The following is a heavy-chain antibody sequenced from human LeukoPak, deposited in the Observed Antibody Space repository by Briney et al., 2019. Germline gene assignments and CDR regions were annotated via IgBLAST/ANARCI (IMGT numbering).Heavy chain of an antibody. J-gene: IGHJ4*02. CDR3: ARGPIVVVVADPYYFDY. Sequence: PSETLSLTCTVSGGSISSGGYYWSWIRQHPGKGLEWIGYIYYSGSTYYNPSLKSRVTISVDTSKNQFSLKLSSVTAADTAVYYCARGPIVVVVADPYYFDYWGQGTLVTVSS. CDR2: IYYSGST. CDR1: GGSISSGGYY. V-gene: IGHV4-31*03. D-gene: IGHD2-15*01.